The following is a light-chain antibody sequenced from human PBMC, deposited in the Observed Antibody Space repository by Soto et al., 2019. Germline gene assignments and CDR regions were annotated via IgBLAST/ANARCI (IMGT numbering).Light chain of an antibody. V-gene: IGKV1-33*01. CDR3: QHFFTVPYT. CDR2: DAS. CDR1: QDISNR. Sequence: DIQMTQSPSSLSASVGDRITITCQASQDISNRLNWYHQKPGKAPNLLIYDASNLAAGVPSGFSGSGSGTDFTFTISSLQPEDIGTYYCQHFFTVPYTFGKGTKLAIK. J-gene: IGKJ2*01.